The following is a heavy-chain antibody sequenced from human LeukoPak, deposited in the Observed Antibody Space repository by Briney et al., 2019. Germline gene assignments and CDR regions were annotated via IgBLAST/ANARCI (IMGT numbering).Heavy chain of an antibody. CDR3: ARGEGYCSSTSCYMTDDAFDI. Sequence: SGGSLRLSCAASGFTFSSYSMNWVRQAPGKGLEWVSSISSSSSYIYYADSVKGRFTISRDNAKNSLYLQMNSLRAEDTAVYYCARGEGYCSSTSCYMTDDAFDIWGQGTMVTVSS. CDR2: ISSSSSYI. V-gene: IGHV3-21*01. CDR1: GFTFSSYS. D-gene: IGHD2-2*02. J-gene: IGHJ3*02.